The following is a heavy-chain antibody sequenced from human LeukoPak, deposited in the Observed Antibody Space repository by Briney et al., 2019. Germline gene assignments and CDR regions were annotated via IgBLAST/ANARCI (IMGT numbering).Heavy chain of an antibody. Sequence: GGSLRLSCAASGFTFSSYNMNWVRQAPGKGLEWVSSIGSRTSYIYLADSMKGRFTISRDDAKNSLFLQMNSLRAEDTAAYYCARDTKSDYGDYGAFDIWGQGTRVTVSS. D-gene: IGHD4-17*01. CDR3: ARDTKSDYGDYGAFDI. CDR2: IGSRTSYI. J-gene: IGHJ3*02. CDR1: GFTFSSYN. V-gene: IGHV3-21*01.